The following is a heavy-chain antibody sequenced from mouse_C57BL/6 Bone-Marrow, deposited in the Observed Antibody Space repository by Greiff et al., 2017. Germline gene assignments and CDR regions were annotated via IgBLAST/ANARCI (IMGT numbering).Heavy chain of an antibody. CDR3: AYYYGSPSPYYFDD. Sequence: QVQLQLSGAELARPGASVTLSCKASGYTFTSYGISWVKQRTGQGLEWIGEIYPRSGNTYYNEKFKGQATLTADKSSSTAYMEIRSLATEDSAVFFCAYYYGSPSPYYFDDRSQGTNRTVAS. J-gene: IGHJ2*01. D-gene: IGHD1-1*01. V-gene: IGHV1-81*01. CDR1: GYTFTSYG. CDR2: IYPRSGNT.